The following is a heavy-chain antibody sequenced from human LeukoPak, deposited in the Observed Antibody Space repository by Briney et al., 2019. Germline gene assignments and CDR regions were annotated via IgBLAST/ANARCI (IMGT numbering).Heavy chain of an antibody. V-gene: IGHV4-34*01. J-gene: IGHJ4*02. D-gene: IGHD4/OR15-4a*01. CDR2: INHGGST. CDR3: AREGRMSMGIEY. Sequence: SETLPLTCAVYGGSLSGYYWSWIRQSPGKGLEWIGEINHGGSTNYNPSLKSRVTMSVDTSKNHFSLKLSSVTAADTAVYFCAREGRMSMGIEYWGQGTLVTVSS. CDR1: GGSLSGYY.